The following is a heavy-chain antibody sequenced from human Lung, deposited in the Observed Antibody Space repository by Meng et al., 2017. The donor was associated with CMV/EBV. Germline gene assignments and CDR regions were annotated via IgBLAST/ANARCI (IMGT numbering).Heavy chain of an antibody. Sequence: QITLKESGPTLVIPTQTLTLTCTFSGFSLTTRGVGVGWIRQPPGKALEWLALIYWDDDRRYRPSLKSRLTITKDTSKNQVVLSMTNMDPVDAATYYCAHIIAARPCDYWGQGALVTVSA. V-gene: IGHV2-5*02. CDR3: AHIIAARPCDY. D-gene: IGHD6-6*01. J-gene: IGHJ4*02. CDR1: GFSLTTRGVG. CDR2: IYWDDDR.